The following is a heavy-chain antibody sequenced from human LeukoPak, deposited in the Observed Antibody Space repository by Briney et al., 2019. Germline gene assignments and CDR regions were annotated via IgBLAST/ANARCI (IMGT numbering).Heavy chain of an antibody. CDR3: AKAARYSSSWYYYYGMDV. Sequence: GGSLRLSCAASGFTFDDYAMHWVRQAPGKGLEWVSGISWNSGSIGYADSVKGRFTISSDNAKNSLYLQMNSLRAEDTALYYCAKAARYSSSWYYYYGMDVWGQGTTVTVSS. V-gene: IGHV3-9*01. D-gene: IGHD6-13*01. J-gene: IGHJ6*02. CDR2: ISWNSGSI. CDR1: GFTFDDYA.